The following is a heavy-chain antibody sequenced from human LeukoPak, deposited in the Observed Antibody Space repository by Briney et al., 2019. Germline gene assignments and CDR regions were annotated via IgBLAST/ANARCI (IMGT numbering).Heavy chain of an antibody. D-gene: IGHD3-22*01. CDR2: ISSSSSYI. CDR1: GFTFSSYS. V-gene: IGHV3-21*04. Sequence: GGSLRLSCAASGFTFSSYSMNWVRQAPGKGLEWVSSISSSSSYIYYADSVKGRFTISRDNAKNSLYLQMNSLRAEDTAVYYCAKAAGDYDSSGYYEYWGQGTLVTVSS. CDR3: AKAAGDYDSSGYYEY. J-gene: IGHJ4*02.